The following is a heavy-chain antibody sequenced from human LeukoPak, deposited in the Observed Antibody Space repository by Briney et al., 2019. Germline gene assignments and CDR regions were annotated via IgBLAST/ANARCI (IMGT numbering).Heavy chain of an antibody. V-gene: IGHV3-7*01. CDR3: AKVAKYYYGSETYYFFEH. J-gene: IGHJ4*02. D-gene: IGHD3-10*01. CDR2: INQDRTEK. CDR1: GFTFTTYW. Sequence: PGGSLRLSCAASGFTFTTYWMSWVRQAPGKGLEWVPNINQDRTEKYYVDSVKGRFTIPRDDAKSSLYLQMNSLRVEDTAVYYCAKVAKYYYGSETYYFFEHWGEGTPVTASS.